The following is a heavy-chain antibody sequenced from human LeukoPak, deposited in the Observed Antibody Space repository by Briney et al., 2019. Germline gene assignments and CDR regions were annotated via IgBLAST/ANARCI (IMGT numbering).Heavy chain of an antibody. V-gene: IGHV4-59*12. D-gene: IGHD2-8*01. CDR2: IYYSGST. Sequence: SETLSLTCTVSGGSISSYYWSWIRQPPGKGLEWIGYIYYSGSTNYNPSLKSRITISVDTSKNQFSLKLSSVTAADTAVYYCARDLRARGVLKYNYNWFDPWGQGTLVTVSS. CDR3: ARDLRARGVLKYNYNWFDP. J-gene: IGHJ5*02. CDR1: GGSISSYY.